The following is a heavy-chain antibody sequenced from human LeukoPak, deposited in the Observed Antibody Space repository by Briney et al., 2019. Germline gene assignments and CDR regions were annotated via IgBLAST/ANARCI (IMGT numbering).Heavy chain of an antibody. V-gene: IGHV3-30*04. CDR2: ISYNGINK. J-gene: IGHJ4*02. Sequence: GGSLRLSCAASGYTFSDYAMHWVRQPPGKELEWVAFISYNGINKYYADSVKGRFTISRDDSTNTLYLQMDSLRAEDTAVYYCVGERTGFYLACWGQGTLVTVSS. D-gene: IGHD3/OR15-3a*01. CDR3: VGERTGFYLAC. CDR1: GYTFSDYA.